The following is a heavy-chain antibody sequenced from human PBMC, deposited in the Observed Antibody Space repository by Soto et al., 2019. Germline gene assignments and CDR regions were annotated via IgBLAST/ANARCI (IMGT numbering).Heavy chain of an antibody. CDR3: AQDHSGYGRFDY. CDR2: VNIGGTT. J-gene: IGHJ4*02. Sequence: GGSLRLSCAASGFTFTNYVMNWVRQAPGKGLEWVSAVNIGGTTYYTDSVKGRFTISRDNSKNTLYLQMSSLRAEDTAVYYCAQDHSGYGRFDYWGQGTQVTVSS. CDR1: GFTFTNYV. D-gene: IGHD5-12*01. V-gene: IGHV3-23*01.